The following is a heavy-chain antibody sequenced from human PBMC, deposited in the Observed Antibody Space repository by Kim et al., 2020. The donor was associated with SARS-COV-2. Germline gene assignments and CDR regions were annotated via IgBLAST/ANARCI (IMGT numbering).Heavy chain of an antibody. V-gene: IGHV3-23*01. CDR3: ARDHDSIMITFGGYFDY. J-gene: IGHJ4*02. Sequence: VKGRFTISRDNSKNTLYLQVDSLRAEDTALYYCARDHDSIMITFGGYFDYWGQGTLVTVSA. D-gene: IGHD3-16*01.